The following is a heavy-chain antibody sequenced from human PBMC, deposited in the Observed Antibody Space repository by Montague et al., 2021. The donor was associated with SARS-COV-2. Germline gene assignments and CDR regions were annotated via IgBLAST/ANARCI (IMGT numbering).Heavy chain of an antibody. V-gene: IGHV2-5*02. CDR3: AHQPARPWAFDF. CDR1: GFSLTTKGVG. D-gene: IGHD2/OR15-2a*01. CDR2: IYWDNDK. J-gene: IGHJ3*01. Sequence: PALVKPTQTLTLTCTFSGFSLTTKGVGVGWIRQPPGGALEWLSLIYWDNDKRYSPSLKSRLSIIRDTSNNQVVLTMTNMAPVDTGTYYCAHQPARPWAFDFGGPGTIVTVSS.